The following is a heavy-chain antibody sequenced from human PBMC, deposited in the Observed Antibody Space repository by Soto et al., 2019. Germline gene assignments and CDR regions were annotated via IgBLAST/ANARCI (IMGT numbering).Heavy chain of an antibody. D-gene: IGHD6-19*01. CDR1: GYYFTNHW. V-gene: IGHV5-51*01. Sequence: PGDSLKISCKGSGYYFTNHWIGWVRQMPGKGLEWMGIIYPGDSETIYSPSFQGQVTISADKSISTAYLQWSSLKASDTAMYYCARRNGQWLAFDYWGQGTLVTVSS. CDR2: IYPGDSET. J-gene: IGHJ4*02. CDR3: ARRNGQWLAFDY.